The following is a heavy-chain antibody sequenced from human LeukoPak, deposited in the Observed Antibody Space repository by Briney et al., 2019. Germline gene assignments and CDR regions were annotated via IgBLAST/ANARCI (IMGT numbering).Heavy chain of an antibody. CDR3: ARGGDNDFWSGYINWFDP. CDR1: GFTFRSYS. D-gene: IGHD3-3*01. Sequence: GGSLRLSCAASGFTFRSYSMNWVRQAPGKGLEWVSSISSSSSYIYYADSVKGRFTISRDNAKNSLYLQMNSLRAEDTAVYYCARGGDNDFWSGYINWFDPWGQGTLVTVSS. J-gene: IGHJ5*02. V-gene: IGHV3-21*01. CDR2: ISSSSSYI.